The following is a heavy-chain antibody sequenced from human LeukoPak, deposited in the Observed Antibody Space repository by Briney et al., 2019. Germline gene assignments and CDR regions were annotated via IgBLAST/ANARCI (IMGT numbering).Heavy chain of an antibody. CDR3: ARGDPAAAGFS. D-gene: IGHD6-13*01. V-gene: IGHV3-21*01. Sequence: PGGSLRLSCAASGFTFSSYTMNWVRQAPGKGLEWVSSISSSSSYIYYADSVKGRFTISRDNAKNSLYLRMNSLRADDTAVYYCARGDPAAAGFSWGQGTLVTVSS. J-gene: IGHJ5*02. CDR1: GFTFSSYT. CDR2: ISSSSSYI.